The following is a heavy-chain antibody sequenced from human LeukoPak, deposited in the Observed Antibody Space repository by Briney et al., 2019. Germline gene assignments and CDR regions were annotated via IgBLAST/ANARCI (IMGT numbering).Heavy chain of an antibody. Sequence: SVKVSCKASGFTSTNFAVQWVRQARGQRLEWIGWIIVGSGATKCAQDFQERVTVTRDLSTSTLYMELRSLTSEDTAVYYCAADLSNPRMGASYLDSWGQGTLVTVSS. CDR3: AADLSNPRMGASYLDS. V-gene: IGHV1-58*01. D-gene: IGHD3-16*01. CDR1: GFTSTNFA. CDR2: IIVGSGAT. J-gene: IGHJ4*02.